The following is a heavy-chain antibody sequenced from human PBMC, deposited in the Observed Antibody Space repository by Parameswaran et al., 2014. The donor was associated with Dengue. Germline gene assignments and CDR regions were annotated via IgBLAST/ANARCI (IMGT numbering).Heavy chain of an antibody. Sequence: RWIRQPPGKGLEWVGRIKSETYGGTIDYAAPVRGRFTILRDDSKNTLYLDMNNLKTEDTAIYYCSTTRSEDYGRHWGQGTLVTVSS. CDR2: IKSETYGGTI. D-gene: IGHD4-17*01. V-gene: IGHV3-15*01. CDR3: STTRSEDYGRH. J-gene: IGHJ4*02.